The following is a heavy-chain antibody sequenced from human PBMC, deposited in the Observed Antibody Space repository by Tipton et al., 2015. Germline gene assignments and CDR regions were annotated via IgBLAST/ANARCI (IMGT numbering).Heavy chain of an antibody. V-gene: IGHV4-4*02. CDR2: IYHSGST. Sequence: TLSLTCVVSDDSISNSYWWSWVRQPPGRGLEWIGEIYHSGSTNSNPSLKSRVTISVDTSKNQFSLTLNSVAAADTAVYYCARDLEHGMDVWGHGTTVTVSS. D-gene: IGHD5-24*01. J-gene: IGHJ6*02. CDR1: DDSISNSYW. CDR3: ARDLEHGMDV.